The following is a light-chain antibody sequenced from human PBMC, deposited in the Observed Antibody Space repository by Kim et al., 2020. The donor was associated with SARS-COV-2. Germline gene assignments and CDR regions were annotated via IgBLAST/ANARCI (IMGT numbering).Light chain of an antibody. V-gene: IGKV1-27*01. CDR1: RGISNF. Sequence: SVGDTVNITCRASRGISNFLAWYQQKPGKVPKLLIYLASILQSGVPSRFSGSGSGTEFTLTISGLQPEDAATYYCQKYDSAPFTFGPGTKVDIK. J-gene: IGKJ3*01. CDR3: QKYDSAPFT. CDR2: LAS.